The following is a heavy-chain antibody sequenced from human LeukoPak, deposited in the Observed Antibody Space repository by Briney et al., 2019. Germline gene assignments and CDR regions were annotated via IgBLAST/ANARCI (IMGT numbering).Heavy chain of an antibody. V-gene: IGHV3-15*01. Sequence: GGSLRLSCAASGFTFSDYWMSWVRQAPGKGLEWVGRIKSKTDGGATDYAAPVKGRFTISRDDSKNTLYLQMNSLKTEDTAVYYCTTYLPIVVVITESMAFDYWGQGTLVTVSS. D-gene: IGHD3-22*01. CDR3: TTYLPIVVVITESMAFDY. J-gene: IGHJ4*02. CDR1: GFTFSDYW. CDR2: IKSKTDGGAT.